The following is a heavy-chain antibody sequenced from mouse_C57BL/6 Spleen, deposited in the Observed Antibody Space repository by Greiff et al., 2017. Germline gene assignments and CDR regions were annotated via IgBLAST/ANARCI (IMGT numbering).Heavy chain of an antibody. CDR3: ANFRQGY. CDR1: GFSLTSYG. J-gene: IGHJ2*01. Sequence: VHLVESGPGLVAPSQSLSITCTVSGFSLTSYGVSWVRQPPGKGLEWLGVIWGDGSTNYHSALISRLGISKYNSKSQVFSTLTSLQTDDTATSYCANFRQGYWGPGTTLTVSS. V-gene: IGHV2-3*01. CDR2: IWGDGST.